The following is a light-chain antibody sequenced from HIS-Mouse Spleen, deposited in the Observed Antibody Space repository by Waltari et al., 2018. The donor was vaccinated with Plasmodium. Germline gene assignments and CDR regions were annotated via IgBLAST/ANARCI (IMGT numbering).Light chain of an antibody. CDR3: QQYNNWSFT. V-gene: IGKV3-15*01. CDR2: GAS. Sequence: EIVMTQSPATLSVSPGERATLSCRASQSVSSNLSWYQQKPGQAPRFLIYGASTRATGIPARFSGSGSETEFTLTISSLQSEDFAVYYCQQYNNWSFTFGPGTKVDIK. CDR1: QSVSSN. J-gene: IGKJ3*01.